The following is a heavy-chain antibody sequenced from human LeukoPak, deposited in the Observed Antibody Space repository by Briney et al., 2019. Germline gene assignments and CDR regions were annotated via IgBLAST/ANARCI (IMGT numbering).Heavy chain of an antibody. V-gene: IGHV1-18*01. Sequence: ASVKVSCKASGYTFTSYGISWVRQAPGQGLEWMGWISAYNGNTNYAQKLQGRVTMTTDTSTSTAYMELRSLRSDDTAVYYCARADCTNGVCFVFDYWGQGTLVTVSP. J-gene: IGHJ4*02. CDR2: ISAYNGNT. CDR1: GYTFTSYG. D-gene: IGHD2-8*01. CDR3: ARADCTNGVCFVFDY.